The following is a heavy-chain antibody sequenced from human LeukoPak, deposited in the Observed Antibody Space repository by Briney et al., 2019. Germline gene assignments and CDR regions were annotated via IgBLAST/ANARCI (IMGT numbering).Heavy chain of an antibody. J-gene: IGHJ4*02. CDR1: GFTFSSYG. CDR3: ARSSGFLYFDY. D-gene: IGHD6-19*01. V-gene: IGHV3-30*03. Sequence: GRSLRLSCAASGFTFSSYGMHWVRQAPGKGLEWVAVVSYDGSNTYYADSVKGRFTISRDNYKNTLYLQMNSLRAEDTAVYYCARSSGFLYFDYWGQGTLVTVSS. CDR2: VSYDGSNT.